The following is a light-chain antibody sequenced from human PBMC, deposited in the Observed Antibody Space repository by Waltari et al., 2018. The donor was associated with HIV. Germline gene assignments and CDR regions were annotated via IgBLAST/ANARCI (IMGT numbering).Light chain of an antibody. CDR3: ATWDDGLSGPV. CDR1: SSNIGKNS. CDR2: KNN. Sequence: QSVLTQSPSASATPGQRVTISCSGSSSNIGKNSVFWYQQVTGMAPKLLIYKNNHRPSGVPDRFSGSKSGTSASLAISGLRSDDEADYYCATWDDGLSGPVFGTGTKVTVL. V-gene: IGLV1-47*01. J-gene: IGLJ1*01.